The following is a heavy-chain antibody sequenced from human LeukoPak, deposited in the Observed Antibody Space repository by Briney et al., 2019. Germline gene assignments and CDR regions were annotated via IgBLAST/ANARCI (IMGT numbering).Heavy chain of an antibody. D-gene: IGHD4-23*01. Sequence: PGGSLRLSCAASGFTFNSYAMTWVRQAPGKGLKWVSAISGSGDNTYYAESVKGRFTISRDTSKNTLYLQMNNLRAEDTALYYCAKEEKGHGGARGYFDYWGPGTLVTVS. J-gene: IGHJ4*02. CDR1: GFTFNSYA. V-gene: IGHV3-23*01. CDR2: ISGSGDNT. CDR3: AKEEKGHGGARGYFDY.